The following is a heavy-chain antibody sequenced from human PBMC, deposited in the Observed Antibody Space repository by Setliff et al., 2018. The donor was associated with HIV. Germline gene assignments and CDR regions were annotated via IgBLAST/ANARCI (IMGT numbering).Heavy chain of an antibody. D-gene: IGHD5-12*01. Sequence: ASVKVSCKASGYTVTGYYRHWVRQAPRQGLEWMGWINPNSGGTNYAQKFQGRVTMTRDTSISTAYMALRRLRSDDTAVYYCARVGYSGPNWGQGTLGTVSS. CDR2: INPNSGGT. J-gene: IGHJ4*02. CDR1: GYTVTGYY. V-gene: IGHV1-2*02. CDR3: ARVGYSGPN.